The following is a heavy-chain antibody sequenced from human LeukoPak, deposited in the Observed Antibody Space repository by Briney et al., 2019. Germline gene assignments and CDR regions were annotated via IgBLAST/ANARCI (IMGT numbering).Heavy chain of an antibody. CDR1: GFTFSSYS. D-gene: IGHD3-22*01. CDR3: ARDSHFQTSSVHSFDY. J-gene: IGHJ4*02. V-gene: IGHV3-48*02. CDR2: ISCGSITI. Sequence: GGSLRLSFAASGFTFSSYSMNWVRQAPGKGLEWVAYISCGSITIYYADSVKGRFTISRDNAKNSLYLQMNSLRDEDTAVYYCARDSHFQTSSVHSFDYWGEGTMVSVPS.